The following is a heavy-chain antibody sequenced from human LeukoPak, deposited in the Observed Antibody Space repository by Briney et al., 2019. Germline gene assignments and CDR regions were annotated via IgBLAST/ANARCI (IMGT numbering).Heavy chain of an antibody. CDR2: ISGSGRTI. CDR3: ATYIVGPTLDY. D-gene: IGHD1-26*01. Sequence: GGSLRLSCAASGFTFDDYGMSWVRQAPGKGLEWVSYISGSGRTIYYADSVKGRFTISRDNAKNSLYLQMSSLRAEDTAIYYCATYIVGPTLDYWGQGTRVTVSS. CDR1: GFTFDDYG. J-gene: IGHJ4*02. V-gene: IGHV3-48*03.